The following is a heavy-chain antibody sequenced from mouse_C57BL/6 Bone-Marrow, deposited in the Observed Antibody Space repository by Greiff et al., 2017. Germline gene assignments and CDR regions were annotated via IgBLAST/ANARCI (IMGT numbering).Heavy chain of an antibody. Sequence: EVKLQESGEGLVKPGGSLQLSCAASGFTFSSYAMSWVRQTPEKRLEWVAYISSGGDYIYYADTVKGRFTISRDNARNTLYLQMRSLKSEDTAMYYCTSEGGSRFAYWGQGALVTVSA. J-gene: IGHJ3*01. D-gene: IGHD1-1*01. CDR1: GFTFSSYA. CDR2: ISSGGDYI. CDR3: TSEGGSRFAY. V-gene: IGHV5-9-1*02.